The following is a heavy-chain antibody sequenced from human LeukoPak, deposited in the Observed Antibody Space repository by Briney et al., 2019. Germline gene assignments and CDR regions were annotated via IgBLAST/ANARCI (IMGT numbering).Heavy chain of an antibody. CDR1: GGSINSGGYY. CDR2: IYSGGST. V-gene: IGHV4-31*03. D-gene: IGHD2-15*01. CDR3: ARSGRYCSGGSCYEAYFWFDP. Sequence: PSETLSLTCTVSGGSINSGGYYWNWIRQHPGKGLEWIGYIYSGGSTYYNPSLKSRVTISVDTSKNQFSLKLSSVTAADTAVYYCARSGRYCSGGSCYEAYFWFDPWGQGTLVTVSS. J-gene: IGHJ5*02.